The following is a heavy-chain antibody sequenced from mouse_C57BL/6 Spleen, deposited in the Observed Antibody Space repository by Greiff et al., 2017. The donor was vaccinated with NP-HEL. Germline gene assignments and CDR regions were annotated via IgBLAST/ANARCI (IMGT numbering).Heavy chain of an antibody. Sequence: EVQRVESGGGLVQPKGSLKLSCAASGFSFNTYAMNWVRQAPGKGLEWVARIRSKSNNYATYYADSVKDRFTISRDDSESMLYLQMNNLKTEDTAMYYCVRRGSGYDAMDYWGQGTSVTVSS. CDR2: IRSKSNNYAT. V-gene: IGHV10-1*01. CDR1: GFSFNTYA. D-gene: IGHD3-2*02. CDR3: VRRGSGYDAMDY. J-gene: IGHJ4*01.